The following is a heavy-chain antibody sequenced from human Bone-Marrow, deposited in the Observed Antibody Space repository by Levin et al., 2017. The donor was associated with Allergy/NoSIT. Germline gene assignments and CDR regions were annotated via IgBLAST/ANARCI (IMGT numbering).Heavy chain of an antibody. D-gene: IGHD5-18*01. CDR1: PESFNDYI. Sequence: SETLSLTCGVYPESFNDYIWTWIRQPPGKGLEWIGEISHTGDTDYNPSLKSRVTISLDTSKDHFSLKLMPVTAPDTTVYYGARGPQRYMYGYAREHIYYHYMDVWGQGTTVTVSS. J-gene: IGHJ6*03. V-gene: IGHV4-34*01. CDR2: ISHTGDT. CDR3: ARGPQRYMYGYAREHIYYHYMDV.